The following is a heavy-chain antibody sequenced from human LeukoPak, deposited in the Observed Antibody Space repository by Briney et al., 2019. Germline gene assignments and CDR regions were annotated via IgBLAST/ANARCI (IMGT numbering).Heavy chain of an antibody. V-gene: IGHV3-23*01. Sequence: PGGSLRLSCAASGFTFSSYSMNWVRQAPGKGLEWVSAISGSGGSTYYADSVKGRFTISRDNSKNTLYLQMNSLRAEDTAVYYCAKGMATYGSGSLFDYWGQGILVTVSS. D-gene: IGHD3-10*01. CDR1: GFTFSSYS. CDR3: AKGMATYGSGSLFDY. CDR2: ISGSGGST. J-gene: IGHJ4*02.